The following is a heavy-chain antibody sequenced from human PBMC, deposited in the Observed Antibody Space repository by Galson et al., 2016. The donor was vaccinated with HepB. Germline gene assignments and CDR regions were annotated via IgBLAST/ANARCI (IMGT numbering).Heavy chain of an antibody. D-gene: IGHD3-10*01. CDR1: GGSISRSSDY. J-gene: IGHJ4*02. CDR3: ARDRSSGSGNFGY. CDR2: IYYSGST. V-gene: IGHV4-39*07. Sequence: LSLTCSVSGGSISRSSDYWGWIRQPPGKGLEWIGTIYYSGSTYYNPSLNRRVTISVDTSKNQFSLKVSSVTAADTAVYYCARDRSSGSGNFGYWGQGTLVTVSS.